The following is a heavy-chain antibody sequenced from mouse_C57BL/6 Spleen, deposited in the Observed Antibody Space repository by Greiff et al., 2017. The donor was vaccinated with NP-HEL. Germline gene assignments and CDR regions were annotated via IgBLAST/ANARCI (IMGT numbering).Heavy chain of an antibody. CDR3: TRPLLRYSNGYFEV. D-gene: IGHD2-5*01. CDR1: GFTFSDAW. CDR2: IRNKANNHAT. Sequence: EVHLVESGGGLVQPGGSMKLSCAASGFTFSDAWMDWVRQSPEKGLEWVAEIRNKANNHATYYAESVKGRFTIPRDASKSSVYLQMNSLRAEDTGIDYCTRPLLRYSNGYFEVWGTGTTVTVAS. V-gene: IGHV6-6*01. J-gene: IGHJ1*03.